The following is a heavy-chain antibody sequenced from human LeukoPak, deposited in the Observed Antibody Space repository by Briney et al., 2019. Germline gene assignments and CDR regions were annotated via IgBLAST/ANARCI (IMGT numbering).Heavy chain of an antibody. CDR1: GFTFSSYG. D-gene: IGHD3-16*02. Sequence: GSLRLSCAASGFTFSSYGMHWVRQPPGKGLEWIGEINHSGSTNYNPSLKSRVTISVDTSKNQFSLKLSSVTAADTAVYYCAREGPIYDYVWGSYRYNPFDYWGQGTLVTVSS. CDR3: AREGPIYDYVWGSYRYNPFDY. V-gene: IGHV4-34*01. J-gene: IGHJ4*02. CDR2: INHSGST.